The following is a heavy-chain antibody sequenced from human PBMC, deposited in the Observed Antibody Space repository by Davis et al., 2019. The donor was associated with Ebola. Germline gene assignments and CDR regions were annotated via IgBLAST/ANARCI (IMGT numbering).Heavy chain of an antibody. CDR1: GYPFTAYG. J-gene: IGHJ6*02. Sequence: SVKVSCKASGYPFTAYGISWVRQAPGQGLEWMGWISAYTGDTNYAQNLQGRVTMTTDTSTSITYMEVRSLRSDDTAVYYCARDRIQVAVVPGAIANYGMDVWGQGTTVTVSS. D-gene: IGHD2-2*02. V-gene: IGHV1-18*01. CDR2: ISAYTGDT. CDR3: ARDRIQVAVVPGAIANYGMDV.